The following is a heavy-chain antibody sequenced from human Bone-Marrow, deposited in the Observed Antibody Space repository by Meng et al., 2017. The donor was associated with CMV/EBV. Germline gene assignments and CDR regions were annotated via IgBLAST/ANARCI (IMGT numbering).Heavy chain of an antibody. Sequence: GGSLRLSCAASGFTFSSYAMSWVRQAPGKGLEWVSAISGSGGSTYYADSVNGRFTISRDNSKNTLYLQMNSLRAEDTAVYYCAKCLRGRGTYYYYGMAVWGQGPTVTVSS. J-gene: IGHJ6*02. D-gene: IGHD3-16*01. CDR1: GFTFSSYA. CDR3: AKCLRGRGTYYYYGMAV. CDR2: ISGSGGST. V-gene: IGHV3-23*01.